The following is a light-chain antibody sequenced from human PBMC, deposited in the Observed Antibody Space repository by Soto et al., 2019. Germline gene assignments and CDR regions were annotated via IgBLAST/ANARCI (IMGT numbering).Light chain of an antibody. CDR1: QSISSNY. J-gene: IGKJ1*01. CDR3: QQYGSLSWT. CDR2: GAS. Sequence: EIVLTQSPGTLSLSPGERATLCCRASQSISSNYLAWYQQKPGQAPRLLIYGASSRATGIPDRFSGSGSGTDFTLTISRLEPEDFAVYYCQQYGSLSWTFGQGTKVDIK. V-gene: IGKV3-20*01.